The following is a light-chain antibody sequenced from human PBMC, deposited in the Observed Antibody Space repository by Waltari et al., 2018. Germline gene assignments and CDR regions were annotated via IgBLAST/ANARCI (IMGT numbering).Light chain of an antibody. CDR2: KDS. V-gene: IGLV3-25*03. CDR3: QSADSSGTYVV. CDR1: ALPKQY. J-gene: IGLJ2*01. Sequence: SYELTQPPSVSVSPGQTARISCPGDALPKQYAYWYQQKPGQAPVLVIYKDSERPSGIPERFSGSSSGTTVTLTISGVQAEDEADYYCQSADSSGTYVVFGRVTKLTVL.